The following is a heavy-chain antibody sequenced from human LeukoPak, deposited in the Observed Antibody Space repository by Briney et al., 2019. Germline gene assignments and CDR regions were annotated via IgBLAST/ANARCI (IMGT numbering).Heavy chain of an antibody. D-gene: IGHD6-6*01. V-gene: IGHV5-51*01. CDR3: ARRSSIATRLFDF. CDR1: GYXFTSYL. CDR2: IYPGDSDT. Sequence: GESLKISCNGSGYXFTSYLICWVRQMPGKGLAWMGIIYPGDSDTKYSPSFQGQVTISADKSITTTYLQWSSLKASDTAIYYCARRSSIATRLFDFWGQGTLVTVSS. J-gene: IGHJ4*02.